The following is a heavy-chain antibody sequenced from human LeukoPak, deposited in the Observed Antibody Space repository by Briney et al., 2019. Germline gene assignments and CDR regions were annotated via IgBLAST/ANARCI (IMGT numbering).Heavy chain of an antibody. Sequence: ASVKVSCKASGYTFTGYYMHWVRQAPGQGLEWMGWINPNSGGTNYAQKFQGRVTMTRDTSISTACMELSRLRSDDTAVYYCAREPPTLIGVYFDYWGQGTLVTVSS. J-gene: IGHJ4*02. D-gene: IGHD7-27*01. CDR1: GYTFTGYY. CDR3: AREPPTLIGVYFDY. CDR2: INPNSGGT. V-gene: IGHV1-2*02.